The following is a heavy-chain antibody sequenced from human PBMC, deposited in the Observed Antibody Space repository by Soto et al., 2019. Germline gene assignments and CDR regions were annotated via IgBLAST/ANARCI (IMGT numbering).Heavy chain of an antibody. CDR2: INAGNGNT. J-gene: IGHJ4*02. CDR1: GYTFTSYA. D-gene: IGHD4-17*01. V-gene: IGHV1-3*01. CDR3: ARDQARYGTYFDY. Sequence: ASVKVSCKASGYTFTSYAMHWVRQAPGQRLEWMGWINAGNGNTKYSQKFQGRVTITRDTSASTAYMELSSLRSEDTAVYYCARDQARYGTYFDYWGQGTLVTVSS.